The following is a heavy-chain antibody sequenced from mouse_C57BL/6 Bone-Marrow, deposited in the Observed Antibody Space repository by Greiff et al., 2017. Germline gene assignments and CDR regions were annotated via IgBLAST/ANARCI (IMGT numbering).Heavy chain of an antibody. D-gene: IGHD1-1*01. CDR3: ARTFITTVEGGC. CDR1: GYTFTSYW. J-gene: IGHJ2*01. V-gene: IGHV1-69*01. Sequence: QVQLQQPGAELVMPGASVKLSCKASGYTFTSYWMHWVKQRPGQGLEWIGEIDPSDSYTNYNQKFKGKSTLTVDKSSSTAYMQLSSLTSEDSAVYYCARTFITTVEGGCWGQGTTLTVSS. CDR2: IDPSDSYT.